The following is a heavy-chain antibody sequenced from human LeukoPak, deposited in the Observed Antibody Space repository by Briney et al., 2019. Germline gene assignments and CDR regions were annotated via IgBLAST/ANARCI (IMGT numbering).Heavy chain of an antibody. Sequence: PGGSLRLSCAASGFTFSSYAMSWVRQAPGKGLEWVSAISGSGGSTYYADSVKGRFTISRDNSKNTLYLQMNSLRAEDTAVYYCARDRGRVVITCFLDFWGQGTLVTVSS. J-gene: IGHJ4*02. CDR1: GFTFSSYA. CDR3: ARDRGRVVITCFLDF. CDR2: ISGSGGST. D-gene: IGHD3-22*01. V-gene: IGHV3-23*01.